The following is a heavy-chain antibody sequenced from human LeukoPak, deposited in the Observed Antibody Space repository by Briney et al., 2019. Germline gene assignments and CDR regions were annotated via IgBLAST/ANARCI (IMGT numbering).Heavy chain of an antibody. V-gene: IGHV3-23*01. Sequence: PGGTLRLSWAASGFTFSSYGMSWVRQAPGKGLEWVSSIGGRGGSAYYADSVKGRFTISRDNSKNTLYLRMNSLRAEDTAVYYCAKQGRDWLRDYYYYMDVWGKGTTVTISS. CDR2: IGGRGGSA. CDR1: GFTFSSYG. CDR3: AKQGRDWLRDYYYYMDV. D-gene: IGHD3-9*01. J-gene: IGHJ6*03.